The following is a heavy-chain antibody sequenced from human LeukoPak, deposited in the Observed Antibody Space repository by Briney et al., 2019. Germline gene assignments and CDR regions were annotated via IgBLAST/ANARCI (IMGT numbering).Heavy chain of an antibody. J-gene: IGHJ4*02. V-gene: IGHV3-23*01. Sequence: PAGSLRLSCAASGFTFSSYAMSWVRQAPGTGLEWVSAISGSGGSTYYADSVKGRFTISRDNSKNTLYLQMNSLRAEATAVYYCAKDAGYYDYIRGQPAYFDYWGQGTLVTVSS. CDR3: AKDAGYYDYIRGQPAYFDY. CDR1: GFTFSSYA. CDR2: ISGSGGST. D-gene: IGHD3-16*01.